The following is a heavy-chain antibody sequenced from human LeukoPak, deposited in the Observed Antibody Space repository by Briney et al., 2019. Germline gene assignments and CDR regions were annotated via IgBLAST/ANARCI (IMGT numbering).Heavy chain of an antibody. CDR3: ARAYFAPEIRFYFDY. D-gene: IGHD3-9*01. J-gene: IGHJ4*02. Sequence: ASVKVSCKASGGTFSCYAISWVRQAPRQRLEWMGWINAGNGNTKYSQKFQGRVTITRDTSASTAYMELSSLRSEDTAVYYCARAYFAPEIRFYFDYWGQGTLVTVSS. CDR2: INAGNGNT. V-gene: IGHV1-3*01. CDR1: GGTFSCYA.